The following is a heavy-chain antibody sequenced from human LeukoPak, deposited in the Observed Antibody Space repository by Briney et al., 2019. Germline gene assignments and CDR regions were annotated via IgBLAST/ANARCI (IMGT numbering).Heavy chain of an antibody. D-gene: IGHD3-22*01. CDR1: GFTFISYG. Sequence: GGSLRLFCAASGFTFISYGMHWVRQAPGKGLEMVAFIRYDGSNKYYADSVKGRFTISRDNSKNTLYLQMNSLRADDTAVYYCARDGRNYYDRSGYYSALAYWGQGTLVTVSS. J-gene: IGHJ4*02. CDR2: IRYDGSNK. V-gene: IGHV3-30*02. CDR3: ARDGRNYYDRSGYYSALAY.